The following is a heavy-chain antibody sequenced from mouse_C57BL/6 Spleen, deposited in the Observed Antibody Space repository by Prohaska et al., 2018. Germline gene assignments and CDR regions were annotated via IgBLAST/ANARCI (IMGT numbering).Heavy chain of an antibody. V-gene: IGHV6-3*01. D-gene: IGHD1-1*01. Sequence: EVKLEESGGGLVQPGGSMKLSCVASGFTFSNYWMNWVRQSPEMGLEWAAQIRFKSDNYATHYAESVKGRFTISRDDSKSSVYLQMNNLRAEDTRIYYCTGPGSSLGDWGQGTTLTVSS. J-gene: IGHJ2*01. CDR2: IRFKSDNYAT. CDR3: TGPGSSLGD. CDR1: GFTFSNYW.